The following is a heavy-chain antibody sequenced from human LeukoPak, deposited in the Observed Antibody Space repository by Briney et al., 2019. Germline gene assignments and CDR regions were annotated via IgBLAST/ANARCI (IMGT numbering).Heavy chain of an antibody. Sequence: PSETLSLTCTVPGGSISSSSYYWGWIRQPPGKGLEWIGGIYYSGSTYYNPSLKSRVTISVDTSKNQFSLKLSSVTAADTAVYYCARLTPGAVAGKGTDYWGQGTLVTVSS. D-gene: IGHD6-19*01. V-gene: IGHV4-39*01. CDR2: IYYSGST. J-gene: IGHJ4*02. CDR1: GGSISSSSYY. CDR3: ARLTPGAVAGKGTDY.